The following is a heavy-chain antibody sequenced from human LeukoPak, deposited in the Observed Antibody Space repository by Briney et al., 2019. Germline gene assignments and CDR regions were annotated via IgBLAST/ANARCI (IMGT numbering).Heavy chain of an antibody. CDR3: GKYVQTSVGANDY. J-gene: IGHJ4*02. V-gene: IGHV3-48*03. Sequence: PGGSLRLSCAASGFRFSSFEMNWVRQAPGRGLEWVSYIGNTGRTIYYVDSVKGRFTVSRDNAKNSLYLQMNSLRAEDTAVYYCGKYVQTSVGANDYWGQGTLVTVSS. CDR1: GFRFSSFE. D-gene: IGHD1-26*01. CDR2: IGNTGRTI.